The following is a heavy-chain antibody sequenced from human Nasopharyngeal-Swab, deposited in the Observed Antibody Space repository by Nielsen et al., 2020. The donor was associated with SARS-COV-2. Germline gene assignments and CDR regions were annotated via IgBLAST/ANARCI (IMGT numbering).Heavy chain of an antibody. V-gene: IGHV4-31*02. J-gene: IGHJ4*02. CDR2: IYYSGST. D-gene: IGHD3-3*01. Sequence: WIRQPPGKGLEWIGYIYYSGSTYYNPSLKSRVTISVDTSKNQFSLKLSSVTAADTAVYYCARASRGIFGVVSTFDYWGQGTLVTVPS. CDR3: ARASRGIFGVVSTFDY.